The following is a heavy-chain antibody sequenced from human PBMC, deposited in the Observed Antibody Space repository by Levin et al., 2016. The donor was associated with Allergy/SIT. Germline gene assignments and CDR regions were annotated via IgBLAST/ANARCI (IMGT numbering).Heavy chain of an antibody. J-gene: IGHJ1*01. D-gene: IGHD3-3*01. V-gene: IGHV4-39*01. CDR3: ARHGSSPYPEDYDFWSGYLEYFQH. CDR1: GGSISSSSYY. CDR2: IYYSGST. Sequence: SETLSLTCTVSGGSISSSSYYWGWIRQPPGKGLEWIGSIYYSGSTYYNPSLKSRVTISVDTSKNQFSLKLSSVTAADTAVYYCARHGSSPYPEDYDFWSGYLEYFQHWGQGTLVTVSS.